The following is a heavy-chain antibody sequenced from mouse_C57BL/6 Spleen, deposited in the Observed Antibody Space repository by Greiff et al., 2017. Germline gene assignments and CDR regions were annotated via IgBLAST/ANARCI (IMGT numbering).Heavy chain of an antibody. CDR1: GFTFSSYA. Sequence: EVKLMESGGGLVKPGGSLKLSCAASGFTFSSYAMSWVRQTPEKRLEWVATISDGGSYTYYPDNVKGRFTISRDNAKNNLYLQMSHLKSEDTAMYYCARDKGSYYDDGEDAMDYCGQGTSVTVSS. J-gene: IGHJ4*01. CDR3: ARDKGSYYDDGEDAMDY. V-gene: IGHV5-4*01. CDR2: ISDGGSYT. D-gene: IGHD2-4*01.